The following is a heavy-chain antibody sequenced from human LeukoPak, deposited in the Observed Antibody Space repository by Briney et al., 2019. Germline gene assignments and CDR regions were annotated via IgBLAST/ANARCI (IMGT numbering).Heavy chain of an antibody. D-gene: IGHD1-26*01. V-gene: IGHV1-69*04. CDR1: GGTFSSYT. J-gene: IGHJ5*02. Sequence: ASVEVSCKASGGTFSSYTISWVRQAPGQGLEWMGRISPILGIANYAQKFQGRVTITADKSTSTAYMELSSLRSEDTAVYYCARDVEAVGATNWFDPWGEGTLVTVSS. CDR3: ARDVEAVGATNWFDP. CDR2: ISPILGIA.